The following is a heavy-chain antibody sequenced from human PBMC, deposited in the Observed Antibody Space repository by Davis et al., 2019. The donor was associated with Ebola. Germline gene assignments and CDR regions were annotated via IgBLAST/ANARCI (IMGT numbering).Heavy chain of an antibody. CDR1: GFSFSRYW. D-gene: IGHD1-26*01. CDR3: ARGRRRELSFFDY. CDR2: IKQDGSEK. J-gene: IGHJ4*02. V-gene: IGHV3-7*03. Sequence: PGGSLRLSCAASGFSFSRYWMSWVRQAPGKGLEWVANIKQDGSEKYYVDSVKGRFTISRDNAKNSLYLQMNSLRAEDTAVYYCARGRRRELSFFDYWGQGTLVTVSS.